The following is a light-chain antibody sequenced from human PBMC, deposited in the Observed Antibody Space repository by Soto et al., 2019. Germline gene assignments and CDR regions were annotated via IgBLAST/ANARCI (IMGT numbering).Light chain of an antibody. CDR1: RSNIGSNT. CDR2: SNN. CDR3: AAWDDSLNGPV. J-gene: IGLJ2*01. V-gene: IGLV1-44*01. Sequence: QSVLTQPPSASGTPGQRVTISCSGSRSNIGSNTVNWYQQLPGTAPKLLIYSNNQWPSGVPDRFSGSKSGTSASLAISGLQSEDEADYYCAAWDDSLNGPVFGGGTQLTVL.